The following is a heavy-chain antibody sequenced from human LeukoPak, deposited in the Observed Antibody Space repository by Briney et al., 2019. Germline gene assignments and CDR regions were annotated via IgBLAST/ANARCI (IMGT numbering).Heavy chain of an antibody. CDR1: GGSISSYY. J-gene: IGHJ4*02. CDR3: ARGGSPVPLY. CDR2: IYYSGSS. Sequence: SETLSLTCPVYGGSISSYYWSWIRQPPGKGLEWIGYIYYSGSSNYNPSLKSRVTLSVDTSKNQFSLKLSSVTAADTAVYYCARGGSPVPLYWGQGTLVTVSS. D-gene: IGHD1-26*01. V-gene: IGHV4-59*01.